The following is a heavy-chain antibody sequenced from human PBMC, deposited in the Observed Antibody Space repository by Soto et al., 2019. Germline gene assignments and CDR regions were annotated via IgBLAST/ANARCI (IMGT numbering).Heavy chain of an antibody. J-gene: IGHJ4*02. D-gene: IGHD3-22*01. V-gene: IGHV3-30*18. CDR2: ISYDGRNK. CDR1: GFSLNDYG. Sequence: PGGSLRLSCAASGFSLNDYGMHWVRQPPGKGLEWVADISYDGRNKYYTDSVRGRFTISRDISKGTLYLQMNSLRPEDTAVYYSAKSNRGAYDTPDFRVQGTPATVSS. CDR3: AKSNRGAYDTPDF.